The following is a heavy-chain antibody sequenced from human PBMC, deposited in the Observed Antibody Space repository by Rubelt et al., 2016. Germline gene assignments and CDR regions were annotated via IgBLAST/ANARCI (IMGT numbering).Heavy chain of an antibody. Sequence: QVQLQQWGAGLLKPSETLSLTCAVYGGSFSGYYWSWIRQPPGKGLEWIGEINHSGSTNYNPSLKRRVTISVDTSKNQFSLKLSSVTAADTAVYYCARGEAVASFHYWGQGALVTVSS. CDR1: GGSFSGYY. D-gene: IGHD6-19*01. J-gene: IGHJ4*02. CDR2: INHSGST. V-gene: IGHV4-34*01. CDR3: ARGEAVASFHY.